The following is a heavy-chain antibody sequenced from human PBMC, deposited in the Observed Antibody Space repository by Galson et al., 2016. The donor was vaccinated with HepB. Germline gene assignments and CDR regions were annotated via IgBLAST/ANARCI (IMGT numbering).Heavy chain of an antibody. J-gene: IGHJ6*01. V-gene: IGHV1-18*01. CDR3: ARDPRKIRYQLLEIYYYYYAMDG. CDR2: ISAYNGNT. D-gene: IGHD2-2*01. Sequence: SVKVSCKASGYTLTTYGISWVRQAPGQGLEWMGWISAYNGNTNYAQKLQGRVTMTTDTSTSTAYMELRSLRSDDTAVYYCARDPRKIRYQLLEIYYYYYAMDGWGQGTTVTVSS. CDR1: GYTLTTYG.